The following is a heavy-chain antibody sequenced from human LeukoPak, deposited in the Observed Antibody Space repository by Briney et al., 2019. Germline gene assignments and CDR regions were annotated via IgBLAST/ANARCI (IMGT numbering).Heavy chain of an antibody. CDR2: IGAAGDT. D-gene: IGHD3-9*01. V-gene: IGHV3-13*01. CDR3: ARGHMLTGYYNFAWFDP. CDR1: GFTFSSYD. J-gene: IGHJ5*02. Sequence: GGSLRLSCAASGFTFSSYDMHCVRQRTGKGLEWVSAIGAAGDTYYSHSVKGRFTISRENAKNSLYLHMNSLSAGDTAVYFCARGHMLTGYYNFAWFDPWGQGTLVTVSS.